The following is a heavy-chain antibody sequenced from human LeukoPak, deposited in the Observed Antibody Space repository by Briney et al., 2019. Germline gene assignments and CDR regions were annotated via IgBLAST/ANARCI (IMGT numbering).Heavy chain of an antibody. J-gene: IGHJ5*02. CDR2: IYHSGST. V-gene: IGHV4-30-2*01. D-gene: IGHD3-10*01. CDR1: GGSISSGGYS. CDR3: ARGAVLNARFAYNWFDP. Sequence: MSSETLSLTCAVSGGSISSGGYSWTWIRQPSGKGLEWIGDIYHSGSTYYNPSLKSRDTISGDRSKNQFSLKLNSITAADTAVYYCARGAVLNARFAYNWFDPWGQGALVTVSS.